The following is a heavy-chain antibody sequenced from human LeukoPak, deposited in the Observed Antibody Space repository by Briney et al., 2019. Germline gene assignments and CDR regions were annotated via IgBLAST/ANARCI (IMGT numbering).Heavy chain of an antibody. CDR3: ARASTGWRDFDY. D-gene: IGHD4-11*01. CDR2: ISGGSSTI. CDR1: GFTFSSYS. V-gene: IGHV3-48*01. J-gene: IGHJ4*02. Sequence: GGSLRLSCAASGFTFSSYSMNWVRQAPGKGLEWVSYISGGSSTIYYADSVKGRFTISRDNAKNSLYLQMNSLRAEDTAVYYCARASTGWRDFDYWGQGTLVTVSS.